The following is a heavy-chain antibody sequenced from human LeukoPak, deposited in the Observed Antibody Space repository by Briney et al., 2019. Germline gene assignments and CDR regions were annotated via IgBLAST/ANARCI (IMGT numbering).Heavy chain of an antibody. D-gene: IGHD6-19*01. CDR1: GGSISSYY. V-gene: IGHV4-59*01. CDR2: IYYSGST. J-gene: IGHJ4*02. CDR3: ARDGGGWYGGVVEY. Sequence: SETLSLTCTVSGGSISSYYWSWIRQPPGKGLEWIGYIYYSGSTNYNPSLKSRVTISVDTSKNQFSLKLSSVTAADTAVYYCARDGGGWYGGVVEYWGQGTPVTVSS.